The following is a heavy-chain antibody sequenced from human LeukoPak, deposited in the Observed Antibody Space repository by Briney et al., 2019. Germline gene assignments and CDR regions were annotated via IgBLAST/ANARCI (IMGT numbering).Heavy chain of an antibody. CDR2: ISAYNGNT. CDR3: ARVIVVVPAARGALDAFDI. D-gene: IGHD2-2*01. V-gene: IGHV1-18*01. J-gene: IGHJ3*02. Sequence: VSVKVSCKASGYTFTSYGISWVRQAPGQGLEWMGWISAYNGNTNYAQKLQGRVTMTTDTSTSTAYMELRSLRSDDTAVYYCARVIVVVPAARGALDAFDIWGQGTMVTVSS. CDR1: GYTFTSYG.